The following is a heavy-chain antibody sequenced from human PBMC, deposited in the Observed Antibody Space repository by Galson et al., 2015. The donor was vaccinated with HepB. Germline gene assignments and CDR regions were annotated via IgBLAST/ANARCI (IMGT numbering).Heavy chain of an antibody. CDR3: ARDRVLRSLGYWYFDL. J-gene: IGHJ2*01. D-gene: IGHD4-17*01. V-gene: IGHV3-33*08. CDR1: GFTFSSYG. CDR2: IWYDGSTK. Sequence: SLRLSCAASGFTFSSYGMHWVRQAPGKGLEWVAVIWYDGSTKYYADSVKGRFTISRDNFKKMVYLQMNSLRAEDTAVYYCARDRVLRSLGYWYFDLWGRGTLVTVSS.